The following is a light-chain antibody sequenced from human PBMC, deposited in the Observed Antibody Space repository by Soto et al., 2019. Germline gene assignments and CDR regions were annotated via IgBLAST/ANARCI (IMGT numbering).Light chain of an antibody. CDR2: GAS. CDR1: QSMYTY. J-gene: IGKJ4*01. V-gene: IGKV1-39*01. CDR3: QQRYNTPLT. Sequence: DIQMTQSPSSLSASVGDRVTITCRASQSMYTYLNWFQQKPGKAPKVLIYGASSLQSGVPSRFSGSGSGTDFTLTISSLRPEDSETYYCQQRYNTPLTFGGGTKVEIK.